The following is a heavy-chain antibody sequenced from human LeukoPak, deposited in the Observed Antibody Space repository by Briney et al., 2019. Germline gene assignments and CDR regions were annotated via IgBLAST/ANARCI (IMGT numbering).Heavy chain of an antibody. CDR1: GGSISGYI. CDR3: ARGRYAMVRGVTFDP. V-gene: IGHV4-59*08. J-gene: IGHJ5*02. Sequence: SETLSLTCTVSGGSISGYIWSWIRQPPGKGLEWIAYIYDNGNTNYNPSLKSRVTIALDTSKTQFSLRLNSVTAADTAVYYCARGRYAMVRGVTFDPWGQGTLVTVSS. CDR2: IYDNGNT. D-gene: IGHD3-10*01.